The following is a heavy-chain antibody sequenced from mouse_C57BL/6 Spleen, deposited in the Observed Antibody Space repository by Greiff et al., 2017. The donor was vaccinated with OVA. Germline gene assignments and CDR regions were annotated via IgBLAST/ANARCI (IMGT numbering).Heavy chain of an antibody. J-gene: IGHJ1*03. CDR1: GYAFSSSW. Sequence: VKLMESGPELVKPGASVKISCKASGYAFSSSWMNWVKQRPGKGLEWIGRIYPGDGDTNYNGKFKGKATLTADKSSSTAYMQLSSLTSEDSEVYICAKSRITTVGAFDVWGTGTPVTVSS. V-gene: IGHV1-82*01. D-gene: IGHD1-1*01. CDR3: AKSRITTVGAFDV. CDR2: IYPGDGDT.